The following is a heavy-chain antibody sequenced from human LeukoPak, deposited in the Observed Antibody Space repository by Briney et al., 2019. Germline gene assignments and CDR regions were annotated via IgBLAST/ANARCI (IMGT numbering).Heavy chain of an antibody. Sequence: GASVKVSCKASGGTFSSYAISWVRQAPGKGLEWMGRIIPIFGIANYAQKFQGRVTITADKSTSTAYMELSSLRSEDTAVYYCARVTVRAGIASAGTPPGQGMDVWGQGTTVTVSS. J-gene: IGHJ6*02. V-gene: IGHV1-69*04. CDR1: GGTFSSYA. CDR2: IIPIFGIA. CDR3: ARVTVRAGIASAGTPPGQGMDV. D-gene: IGHD6-13*01.